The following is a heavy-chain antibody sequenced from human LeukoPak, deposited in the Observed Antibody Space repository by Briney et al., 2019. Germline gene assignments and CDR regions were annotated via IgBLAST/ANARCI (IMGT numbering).Heavy chain of an antibody. J-gene: IGHJ4*02. Sequence: GGSLRLSCAASGFTFNAYWMHWIRQAPGKELVWVSSINKDATMIRYADSVKGRFTISRDNAENTLFAQMKSLRVEDTGIYFCARAASAYNSDYYFDYWGQGALVTVSS. CDR3: ARAASAYNSDYYFDY. CDR2: INKDATMI. CDR1: GFTFNAYW. D-gene: IGHD5-24*01. V-gene: IGHV3-74*01.